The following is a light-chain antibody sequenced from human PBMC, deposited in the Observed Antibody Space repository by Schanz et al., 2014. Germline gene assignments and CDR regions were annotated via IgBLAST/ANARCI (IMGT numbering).Light chain of an antibody. CDR3: SSYTSSTTLV. CDR2: DDI. V-gene: IGLV2-14*03. Sequence: QSALTQPASVSGSPGQSITISCTGTSSDVGGYNYVSWHQQHPGKAPKLMIYDDIKRPSGVSNRISGSKSGNTASLTISGVQAEDEADYYCSSYTSSTTLVFGGGTKLTVL. J-gene: IGLJ3*02. CDR1: SSDVGGYNY.